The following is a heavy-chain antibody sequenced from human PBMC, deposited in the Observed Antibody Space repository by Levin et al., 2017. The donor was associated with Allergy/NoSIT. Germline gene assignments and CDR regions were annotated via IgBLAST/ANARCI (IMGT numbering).Heavy chain of an antibody. J-gene: IGHJ2*01. V-gene: IGHV3-7*02. Sequence: GGSLRLSCAASGFSFGNYWMSWVRQAPGKGLEWVANIKQGGNEKYYVDSVKGRFTISRDNAKNSLYLQLNSLRAEDTAVYYCASWYSNGLDYWYFDLWGRGTLVTVSS. CDR1: GFSFGNYW. CDR2: IKQGGNEK. CDR3: ASWYSNGLDYWYFDL. D-gene: IGHD6-19*01.